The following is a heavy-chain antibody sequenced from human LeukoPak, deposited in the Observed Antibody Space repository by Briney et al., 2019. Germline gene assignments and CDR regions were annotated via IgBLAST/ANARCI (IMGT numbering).Heavy chain of an antibody. D-gene: IGHD3-16*01. CDR1: GFTFSSYW. CDR2: INTDGGST. V-gene: IGHV3-74*01. CDR3: ARDFLHLGG. Sequence: GGSLRLSCAASGFTFSSYWMSWVRQAPGKGLGWGSRINTDGGSTSYVDSVKGRFTISRDNAKNTLYLQMNSLRAEDTAVYYCARDFLHLGGWGQGTMVTVSS. J-gene: IGHJ3*01.